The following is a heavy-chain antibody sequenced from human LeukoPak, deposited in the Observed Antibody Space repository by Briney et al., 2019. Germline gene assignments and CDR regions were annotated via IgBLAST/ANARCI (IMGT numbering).Heavy chain of an antibody. J-gene: IGHJ4*02. V-gene: IGHV3-43*02. CDR3: TKDLHDYLGGSYRGYFDS. D-gene: IGHD3-16*02. CDR2: ISGDVGRT. CDR1: GFTFGDYA. Sequence: GGSLRLSCAAPGFTFGDYAMHWVRQALPKGPELVSLISGDVGRTTYAASVKGRFTMSRDNSRNSLFLQMKSLRSEDTAFYYCTKDLHDYLGGSYRGYFDSWGQGILVTVSS.